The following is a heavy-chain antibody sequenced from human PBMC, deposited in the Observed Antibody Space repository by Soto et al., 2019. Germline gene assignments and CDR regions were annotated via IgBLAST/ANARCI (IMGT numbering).Heavy chain of an antibody. CDR3: APLSVSLSGPYDIHV. CDR2: SVDSWLT. D-gene: IGHD2-15*01. Sequence: TRSLTCSVSGCSVSRRDYYWAGIRQPPVEGVEWIRRSVDSWLTYYNRSLKSRVTLSVDTSKNQFSVRLNSVTAADTAVYYCAPLSVSLSGPYDIHVWGQGTTVTVS. J-gene: IGHJ6*02. CDR1: GCSVSRRDYY. V-gene: IGHV4-39*01.